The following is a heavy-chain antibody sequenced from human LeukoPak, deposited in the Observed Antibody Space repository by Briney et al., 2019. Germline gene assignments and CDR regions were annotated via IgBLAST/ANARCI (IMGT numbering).Heavy chain of an antibody. D-gene: IGHD1-1*01. CDR1: GYSFSTYW. V-gene: IGHV5-51*01. Sequence: GESLKISCKGSGYSFSTYWIGWVRQMPGKGLEWMGIIHPGDSDTRYNPSFQGQVTISADKSISTAYLQWSSLKASDTAMYYCARHVSALDGTYYFDSWGQGTLVTVSS. CDR3: ARHVSALDGTYYFDS. J-gene: IGHJ4*02. CDR2: IHPGDSDT.